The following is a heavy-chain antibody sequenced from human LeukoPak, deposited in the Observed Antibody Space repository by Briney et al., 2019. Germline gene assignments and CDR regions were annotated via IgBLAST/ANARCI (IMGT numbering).Heavy chain of an antibody. CDR1: GGSISSSNYC. CDR3: ARIENYIPEHWFDP. Sequence: SGPRLVKPSETLSLTCTVSGGSISSSNYCWGWIRQPPGKGLEWIGSICYSGSTFYNSSLKSRGTLLVDTPKNQFSLRVSSVTAADTAVYYCARIENYIPEHWFDPWGQGTLVTVSS. J-gene: IGHJ5*02. D-gene: IGHD5-24*01. V-gene: IGHV4-39*01. CDR2: ICYSGST.